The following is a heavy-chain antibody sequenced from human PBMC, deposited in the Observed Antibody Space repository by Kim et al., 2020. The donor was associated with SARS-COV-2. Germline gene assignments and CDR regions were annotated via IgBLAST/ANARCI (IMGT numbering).Heavy chain of an antibody. CDR1: GFTFSNYG. D-gene: IGHD3-16*01. J-gene: IGHJ5*02. V-gene: IGHV3-23*01. CDR2: IITTGGSA. Sequence: GGSLRLSCAASGFTFSNYGMSWVRQAPGRGLEWVSTIITTGGSAYYADSVKGRFTISRDNSKNTLYLQMNSLRTDDTAVYYCAKGGMLSGWNSWAQGTLVTVSS. CDR3: AKGGMLSGWNS.